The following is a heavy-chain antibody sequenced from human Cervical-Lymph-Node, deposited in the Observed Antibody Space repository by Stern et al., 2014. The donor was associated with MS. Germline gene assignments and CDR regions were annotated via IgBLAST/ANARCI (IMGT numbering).Heavy chain of an antibody. Sequence: VQLVQSGAEVKKPGSSVKVSCKASGGTFSSYAMSWVRQSPGQGLEWMGGIIPIFGTANYAQKFQGRATITADESTRTAYMELSSLRSEDTAVYYCARGELKEGLVRGMDVWGQGTTVTVSS. CDR2: IIPIFGTA. CDR3: ARGELKEGLVRGMDV. D-gene: IGHD1-26*01. CDR1: GGTFSSYA. V-gene: IGHV1-69*01. J-gene: IGHJ6*02.